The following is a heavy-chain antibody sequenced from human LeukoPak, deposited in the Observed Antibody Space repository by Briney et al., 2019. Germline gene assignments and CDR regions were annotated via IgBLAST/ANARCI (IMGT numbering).Heavy chain of an antibody. Sequence: GASVKVSCKASGYTFTSYGISWVRQAPGQGLEWMGWINLNNGGTNYAQKFQGWVTMTRDTSISTAYMELSKLTYDDTAVYYCARDSATVTTPYFDYWGQGSLVTVSS. CDR1: GYTFTSYG. D-gene: IGHD4-17*01. CDR2: INLNNGGT. CDR3: ARDSATVTTPYFDY. V-gene: IGHV1-2*04. J-gene: IGHJ4*02.